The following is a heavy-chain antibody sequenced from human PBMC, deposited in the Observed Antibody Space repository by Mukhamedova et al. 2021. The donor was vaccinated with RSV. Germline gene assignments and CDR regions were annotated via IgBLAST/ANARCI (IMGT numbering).Heavy chain of an antibody. CDR3: ARSAVADYYFDY. D-gene: IGHD6-19*01. J-gene: IGHJ4*02. Sequence: WVGWINPNSGGTNYAQKFQGWVTMTRDTSISTAYMELSRLRSDDTAVYYCARSAVADYYFDYWGQGTLVTVSS. V-gene: IGHV1-2*04. CDR2: INPNSGGT.